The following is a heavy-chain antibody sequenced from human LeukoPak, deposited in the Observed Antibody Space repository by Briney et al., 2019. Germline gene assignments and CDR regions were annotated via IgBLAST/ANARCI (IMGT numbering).Heavy chain of an antibody. V-gene: IGHV4-4*09. CDR1: GGSISSYY. Sequence: SETLSLTCTVSGGSISSYYWSWIRQPPGKGLEWIGYIYTSGSTNYNPSLKSRVTISVDTSKNQFSLKLSSVTAADTAVYYCARHNREFPYSSDLKFGHPGRAYYYYYMDVWGKGTTVTVSS. D-gene: IGHD6-25*01. J-gene: IGHJ6*03. CDR2: IYTSGST. CDR3: ARHNREFPYSSDLKFGHPGRAYYYYYMDV.